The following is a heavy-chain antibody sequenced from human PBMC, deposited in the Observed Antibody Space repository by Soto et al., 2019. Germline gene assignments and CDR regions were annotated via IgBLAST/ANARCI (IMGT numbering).Heavy chain of an antibody. CDR3: AKGQGKRFYYYMDV. J-gene: IGHJ6*03. Sequence: GGSLRLSCTASGFTFSSYAMSWVRQAPGKGLEWVSAISGSGGSTYYADSVKGRFTISRDNSKNTLYLQMNSLRAEDTAVYYCAKGQGKRFYYYMDVWGKGTTVTVS. CDR1: GFTFSSYA. V-gene: IGHV3-23*01. CDR2: ISGSGGST.